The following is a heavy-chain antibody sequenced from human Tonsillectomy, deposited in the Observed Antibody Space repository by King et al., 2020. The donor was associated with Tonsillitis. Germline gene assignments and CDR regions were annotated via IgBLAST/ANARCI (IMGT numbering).Heavy chain of an antibody. Sequence: VQLVESGGGLVQPGGSLRLSCAASGFTFSSYAMNWVRQAPGKGLEWVSVISASGGSTYYAGSVKGRFTISRDNSKNTLFLQMNSLRAEDTAVYYCAKVGEAGAGILNWFDPWGQGTLVTVFS. CDR3: AKVGEAGAGILNWFDP. J-gene: IGHJ5*02. V-gene: IGHV3-23*04. CDR1: GFTFSSYA. CDR2: ISASGGST. D-gene: IGHD6-13*01.